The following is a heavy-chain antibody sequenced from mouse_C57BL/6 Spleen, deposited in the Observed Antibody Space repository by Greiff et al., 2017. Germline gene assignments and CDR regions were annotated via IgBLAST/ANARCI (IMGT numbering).Heavy chain of an antibody. CDR1: GYTFTDYY. CDR3: AREGDYSKPYFDY. CDR2: IYPGSGNT. D-gene: IGHD2-5*01. Sequence: VQLQQSGAELVRPGASVKLSCKASGYTFTDYYINWVKQRPGQGLEWIARIYPGSGNTYYNEKFKGKATLTAEKSSSTAYMQLSSLTSEDSAVYFCAREGDYSKPYFDYWGQGTTLTVSS. J-gene: IGHJ2*01. V-gene: IGHV1-76*01.